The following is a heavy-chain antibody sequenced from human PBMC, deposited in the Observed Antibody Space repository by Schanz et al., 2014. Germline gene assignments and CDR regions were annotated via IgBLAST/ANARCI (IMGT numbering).Heavy chain of an antibody. V-gene: IGHV3-11*05. D-gene: IGHD3-22*01. J-gene: IGHJ4*02. CDR1: GFTFSDYY. CDR3: AKDPSHGDYDYYFDY. CDR2: ISGTTTYT. Sequence: PGGSLRLSCAASGFTFSDYYMSWIRQAPGKGLEWVSYISGTTTYTNYADSVKGRFTISRDNAKNSLYLQMNSLRAGDTAVYYCAKDPSHGDYDYYFDYWGQGTLVTVSS.